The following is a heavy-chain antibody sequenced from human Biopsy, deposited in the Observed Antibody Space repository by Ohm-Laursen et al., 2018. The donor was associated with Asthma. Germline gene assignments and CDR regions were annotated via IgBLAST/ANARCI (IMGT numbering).Heavy chain of an antibody. D-gene: IGHD4-23*01. CDR2: IRPMFATK. CDR1: GVSLRNYGLSGYG. Sequence: SVKVSCNASGVSLRNYGLSGYGFSWLRQAPGQGLDWMGGIRPMFATKNHAQSFQGRITITADESTHTAYLEMTNLRSADTAVYYCARAYGGSFFSGSFDIWGQGTMVTVSS. V-gene: IGHV1-69*13. J-gene: IGHJ3*02. CDR3: ARAYGGSFFSGSFDI.